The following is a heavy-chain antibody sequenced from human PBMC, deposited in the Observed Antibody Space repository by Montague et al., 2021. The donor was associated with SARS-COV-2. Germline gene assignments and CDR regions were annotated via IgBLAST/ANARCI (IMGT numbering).Heavy chain of an antibody. CDR2: IYYSGST. V-gene: IGHV4-59*08. J-gene: IGHJ6*02. Sequence: SETLSLTCTVSGGSISNYHWNWIRQPPGKGLEWIAYIYYSGSTNYNPSLQSRVTMSVDTSRNQFSLRLTSATAADTAVYYCARQLRVRRTWQVGDYNHYGMDVWGQGTTVSVSS. D-gene: IGHD3-10*01. CDR1: GGSISNYH. CDR3: ARQLRVRRTWQVGDYNHYGMDV.